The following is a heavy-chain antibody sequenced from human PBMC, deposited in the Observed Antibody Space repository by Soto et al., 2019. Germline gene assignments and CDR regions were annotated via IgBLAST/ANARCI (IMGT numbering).Heavy chain of an antibody. CDR2: ISPDGSEE. CDR3: ARGKEAAFSAY. Sequence: GGFLRLSCAASGVTCSGYWMTWVRQAPGKGLEGVANISPDGSEEYYVDSVKGRFTISRDNAKNTLYLQMNRLRAEDTAFYYCARGKEAAFSAYWGRETPLTVSS. J-gene: IGHJ4*02. CDR1: GVTCSGYW. D-gene: IGHD6-13*01. V-gene: IGHV3-7*04.